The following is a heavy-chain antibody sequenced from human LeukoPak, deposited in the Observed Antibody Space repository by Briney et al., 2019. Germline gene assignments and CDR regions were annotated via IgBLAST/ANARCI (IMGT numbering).Heavy chain of an antibody. CDR1: GGTFSGYA. V-gene: IGHV1-69*06. Sequence: ASVKVSCKASGGTFSGYAISWVRQAPGQGLEWMGGIIPIFGTANYAQKFQGRVTITADKSTSTAYMELSSLRSEDTAVYYCARDSAEKRGYSYGLGWDYWGQGTLVTVSS. J-gene: IGHJ4*02. CDR3: ARDSAEKRGYSYGLGWDY. CDR2: IIPIFGTA. D-gene: IGHD5-18*01.